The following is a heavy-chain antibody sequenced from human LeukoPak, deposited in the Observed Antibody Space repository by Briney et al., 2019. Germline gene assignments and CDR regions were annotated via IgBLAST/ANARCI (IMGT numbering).Heavy chain of an antibody. J-gene: IGHJ3*02. CDR3: ARGRSGAMVAIRAFDI. V-gene: IGHV1-46*01. CDR2: INPSGGST. Sequence: GASVKVSCKASGYTFTSYYMHWVRQAPGQGLEWMGIINPSGGSTSYAQKFQGRVTMTRDTSTSTVYMELSSLRSEDTAVYYCARGRSGAMVAIRAFDIWGQGTMVTVSS. D-gene: IGHD5-18*01. CDR1: GYTFTSYY.